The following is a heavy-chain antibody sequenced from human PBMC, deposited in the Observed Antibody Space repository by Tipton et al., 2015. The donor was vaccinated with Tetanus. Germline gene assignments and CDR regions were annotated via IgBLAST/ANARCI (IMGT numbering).Heavy chain of an antibody. D-gene: IGHD1-14*01. Sequence: QSGAEVKKPGSSVKVSCKASGGTFTNYALSWVRQAPGQGLEWVGGITPIFGTTNSAPKFQGRVTITADESTNTAYMELSNLRSEDTAVYYCERAPNRISRAYDYWGQGTQITVSS. J-gene: IGHJ4*02. CDR3: ERAPNRISRAYDY. CDR1: GGTFTNYA. CDR2: ITPIFGTT. V-gene: IGHV1-69*01.